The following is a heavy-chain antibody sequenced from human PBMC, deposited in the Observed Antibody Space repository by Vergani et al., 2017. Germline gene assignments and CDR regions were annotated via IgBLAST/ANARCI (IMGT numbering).Heavy chain of an antibody. CDR3: ASYCSGTNCYIGGLDY. Sequence: QVQLQQWGAGVVKPSGTLSLTCAVFGESFSSFYWSWIRQPPGKGLEWIGEINNDGHTNYNPSLESRVTVSRDTAKNQFSLNLMSVTAADTAMYYCASYCSGTNCYIGGLDYWGQGTQVTVSS. J-gene: IGHJ4*02. V-gene: IGHV4-34*02. D-gene: IGHD2-15*01. CDR2: INNDGHT. CDR1: GESFSSFY.